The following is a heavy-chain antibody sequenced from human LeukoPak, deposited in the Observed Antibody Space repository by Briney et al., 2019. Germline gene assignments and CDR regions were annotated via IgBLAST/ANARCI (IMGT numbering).Heavy chain of an antibody. J-gene: IGHJ4*02. CDR3: ATGGPGVLQLWLPLDY. Sequence: GASVKVSCKVSGYTLTELSMHWVRQAPGKGLEWMGDFDPEDGETIYAQKFQGRVTMTEDTSTDTAYMELSSLRSEDTAVYYCATGGPGVLQLWLPLDYWGQGTLVTVSS. V-gene: IGHV1-24*01. D-gene: IGHD5-18*01. CDR1: GYTLTELS. CDR2: FDPEDGET.